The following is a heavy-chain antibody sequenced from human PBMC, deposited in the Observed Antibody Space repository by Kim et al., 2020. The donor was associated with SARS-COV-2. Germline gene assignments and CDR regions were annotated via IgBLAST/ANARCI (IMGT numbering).Heavy chain of an antibody. D-gene: IGHD2-15*01. CDR3: ARSRWNFDY. J-gene: IGHJ4*02. CDR2: GST. V-gene: IGHV4-31*02. Sequence: GSTDYNPSLKSRVTITVGTSKNQFSLKLSAVTAADAAVYYCARSRWNFDYWGQGTLVTVSS.